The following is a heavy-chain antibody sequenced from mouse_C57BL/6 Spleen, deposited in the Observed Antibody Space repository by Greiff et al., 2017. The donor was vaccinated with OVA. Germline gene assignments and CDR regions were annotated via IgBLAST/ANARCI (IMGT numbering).Heavy chain of an antibody. CDR1: GYSITSGYY. CDR2: ISYDGSN. V-gene: IGHV3-6*01. Sequence: VQLKESGPGLVKPSQSLSLTCSVTGYSITSGYYWNWIRQFPGNKLEWMGYISYDGSNNYNPSLKNRISITRDTSKNQFFLKLNSVTTEDTATYDCARDLKGFAYWGQGTLVTVSA. J-gene: IGHJ3*01. D-gene: IGHD1-3*01. CDR3: ARDLKGFAY.